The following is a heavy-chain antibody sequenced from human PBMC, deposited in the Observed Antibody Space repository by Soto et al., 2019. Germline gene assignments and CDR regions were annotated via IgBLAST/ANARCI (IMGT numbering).Heavy chain of an antibody. V-gene: IGHV3-23*01. D-gene: IGHD1-26*01. J-gene: IGHJ4*02. Sequence: GGSLRLSCAASGFTFSSYGMSWVRQAPGKWLEWVSSISGSGGSTYYADSVKGRFTISRDNSKNTLYLQMNSLRAEDTAVYYCAKASAPGGTYFPLWFWDQGXLVTVYS. CDR2: ISGSGGST. CDR1: GFTFSSYG. CDR3: AKASAPGGTYFPLWF.